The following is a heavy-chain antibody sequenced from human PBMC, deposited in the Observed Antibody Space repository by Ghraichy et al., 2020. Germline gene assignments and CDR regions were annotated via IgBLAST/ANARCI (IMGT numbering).Heavy chain of an antibody. CDR3: ARVVAGSYYYYYGMDV. CDR1: GFTVSSNY. J-gene: IGHJ6*02. Sequence: LTCAASGFTVSSNYMSWVRQAPGKGLEWVSVIYSGGSTYYADSVKGRFTISRDNSKNTLYLQMNSLRAEDTAVYYCARVVAGSYYYYYGMDVWGQGTTVTVSS. V-gene: IGHV3-66*01. CDR2: IYSGGST. D-gene: IGHD6-19*01.